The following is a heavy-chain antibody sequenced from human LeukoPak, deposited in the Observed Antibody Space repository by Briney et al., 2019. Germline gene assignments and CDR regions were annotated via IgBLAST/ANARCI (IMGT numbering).Heavy chain of an antibody. V-gene: IGHV3-23*01. Sequence: GGSLRLSCSASGFTFNNYAMSWVRQAPGKGWEGVSGILGRGGASWYVDSVTGRFTISRDNSKNTLYLQMSSLRAEDTAVYYCAKDESLAGVNYFASWGQGTLVTVSS. CDR2: ILGRGGAS. CDR3: AKDESLAGVNYFAS. CDR1: GFTFNNYA. J-gene: IGHJ4*02. D-gene: IGHD3-10*01.